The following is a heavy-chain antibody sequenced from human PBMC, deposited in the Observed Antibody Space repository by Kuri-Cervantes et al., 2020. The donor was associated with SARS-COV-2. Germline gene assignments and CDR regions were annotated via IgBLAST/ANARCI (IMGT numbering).Heavy chain of an antibody. D-gene: IGHD5-12*01. CDR3: ARRGYSGYDTIYYFDY. CDR2: IDPSDSYT. Sequence: GESLKISCKGSGYSFTSYWISWVRQMPGKGLEWMGRIDPSDSYTNYSPSFQGHVTISADKSISTAYLQWSSLKASDTAMYYCARRGYSGYDTIYYFDYWGQGTLVTVSS. CDR1: GYSFTSYW. V-gene: IGHV5-10-1*01. J-gene: IGHJ4*02.